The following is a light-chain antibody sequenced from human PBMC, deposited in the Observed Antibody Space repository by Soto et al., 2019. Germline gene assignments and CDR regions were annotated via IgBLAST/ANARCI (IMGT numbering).Light chain of an antibody. CDR3: SSYTRSSTRV. V-gene: IGLV2-14*01. Sequence: QSALTQPASVSGSPGQSITISCTGTSSDVGGYNYVSWYQQHPGKAPKLMIYDVSNRPSGVSNRFSGSKSGSTASLTISGLQAEDEADYYCSSYTRSSTRVFGGGTQLTVL. J-gene: IGLJ2*01. CDR1: SSDVGGYNY. CDR2: DVS.